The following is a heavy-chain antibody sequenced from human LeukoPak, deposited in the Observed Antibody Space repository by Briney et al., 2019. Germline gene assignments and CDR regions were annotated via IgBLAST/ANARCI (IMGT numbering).Heavy chain of an antibody. J-gene: IGHJ5*02. Sequence: GGSLRLSCAASEFSFSNYNMNWVRQAPGKGLEWVSSISSSTSYIYYADSVKGRFTISRDNAKSSLYLQMNSLRAEDTAVYYCARGDCSSTSCYTWNNWFDPWGQGTLVTVSS. CDR1: EFSFSNYN. CDR3: ARGDCSSTSCYTWNNWFDP. D-gene: IGHD2-2*02. CDR2: ISSSTSYI. V-gene: IGHV3-21*01.